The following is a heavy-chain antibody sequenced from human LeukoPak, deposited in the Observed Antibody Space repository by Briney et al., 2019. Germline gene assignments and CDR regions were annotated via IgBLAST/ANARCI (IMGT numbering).Heavy chain of an antibody. CDR3: ARCGGDCYSDLNWFDP. CDR2: INPSGGST. V-gene: IGHV1-46*01. J-gene: IGHJ5*02. Sequence: ASVKVSCKASGYTFTSYYMHWVRQAPGQGLEWMGIINPSGGSTSYAQKFRGRVTMTRGTSTSTVYMELSSLRSEDTAVYYCARCGGDCYSDLNWFDPWGQGTLVTVSS. D-gene: IGHD2-21*02. CDR1: GYTFTSYY.